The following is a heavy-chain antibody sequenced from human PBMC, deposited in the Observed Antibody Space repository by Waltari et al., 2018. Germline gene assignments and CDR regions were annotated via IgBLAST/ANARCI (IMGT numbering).Heavy chain of an antibody. Sequence: QVQLVQSGAEVKKPGASVKVSCKASGYTFTSYYMHWVRQAPGQGLEWMGIINPSGGSTSYAQKFKGRVTMTRDTSTSTVYMELSSLRSEDTAVYYCARDLGSYSAPYGDLGYWGQGTLVTVSS. CDR2: INPSGGST. D-gene: IGHD4-17*01. CDR3: ARDLGSYSAPYGDLGY. J-gene: IGHJ4*02. CDR1: GYTFTSYY. V-gene: IGHV1-46*01.